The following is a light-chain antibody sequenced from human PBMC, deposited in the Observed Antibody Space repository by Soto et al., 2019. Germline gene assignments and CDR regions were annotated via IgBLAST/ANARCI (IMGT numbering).Light chain of an antibody. CDR2: DVS. CDR3: SSYTSSSTYV. J-gene: IGLJ1*01. CDR1: SSDVGVYNY. Sequence: QSALTQPASVSGSPGQSITMSCTGTSSDVGVYNYVSWYHQHPGKAPKLMIYDVSNRLSGVSNRFSGSKSGNTASLTSSGIQAEDEADYYCSSYTSSSTYVFGTGTKLTVL. V-gene: IGLV2-14*01.